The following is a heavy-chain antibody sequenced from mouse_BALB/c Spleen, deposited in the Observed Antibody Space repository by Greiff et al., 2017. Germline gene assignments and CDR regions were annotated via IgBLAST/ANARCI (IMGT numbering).Heavy chain of an antibody. V-gene: IGHV1-54*01. CDR1: GYAFTNYL. CDR3: AREDYYGSREDAMDY. D-gene: IGHD1-1*01. J-gene: IGHJ4*01. CDR2: INPGSGGT. Sequence: VQLQQSGAELVRPGTSVKVSCKASGYAFTNYLIEWVKQRPGQGLEWIGVINPGSGGTNYNEKFKGKATLTADKSSSTAYMQLSSLTSYDSAVFFCAREDYYGSREDAMDYWGQGTSVTVSS.